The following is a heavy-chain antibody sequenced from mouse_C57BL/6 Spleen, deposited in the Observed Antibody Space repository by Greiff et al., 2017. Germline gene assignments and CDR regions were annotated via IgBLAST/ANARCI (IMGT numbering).Heavy chain of an antibody. Sequence: VQLQQSGPELVKPGASVKIPCKASGYTFTDYNMDWVKQSHGKSLEWIGDINPNNGGTIYNQKFKGKATLTVDKSSSTAYMELRSLTSEDTAVYYCARLYYDYDGGYAMDYWGQGTSVTVSS. CDR3: ARLYYDYDGGYAMDY. CDR1: GYTFTDYN. V-gene: IGHV1-18*01. CDR2: INPNNGGT. J-gene: IGHJ4*01. D-gene: IGHD2-4*01.